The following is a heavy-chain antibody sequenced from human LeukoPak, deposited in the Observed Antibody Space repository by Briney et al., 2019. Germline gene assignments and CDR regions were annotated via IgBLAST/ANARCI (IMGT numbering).Heavy chain of an antibody. Sequence: SETLSLTCAVYGGSFSGYYWSWIRQPPGKGLEWSGEINHSGSTSYNPSLKSRVTISVDTSKNQFSLKLSSVTAADTAVYYCARLIVGATDFDYWGQGTLVTVSS. V-gene: IGHV4-34*01. CDR1: GGSFSGYY. D-gene: IGHD1-26*01. CDR2: INHSGST. CDR3: ARLIVGATDFDY. J-gene: IGHJ4*02.